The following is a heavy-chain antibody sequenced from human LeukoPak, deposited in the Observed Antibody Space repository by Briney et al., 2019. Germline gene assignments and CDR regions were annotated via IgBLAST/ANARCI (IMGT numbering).Heavy chain of an antibody. CDR2: ISVEGSST. J-gene: IGHJ4*02. CDR1: GFTFSSYR. Sequence: GGSLRLSCAASGFTFSSYRMHWVRQAPGKGLVWVSRISVEGSSTWYADYVKGRFTISRDNAMDTLYLQMNSLRAEDTAVYYCAMEFAAGGWGQGTLVTVSS. V-gene: IGHV3-74*01. CDR3: AMEFAAGG. D-gene: IGHD6-13*01.